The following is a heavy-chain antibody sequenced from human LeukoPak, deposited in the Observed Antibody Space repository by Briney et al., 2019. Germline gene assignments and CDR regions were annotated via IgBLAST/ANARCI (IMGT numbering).Heavy chain of an antibody. Sequence: GASVKVSCKASGYTFTNYAMNWVRQAPGQGLEWMGWINTNTGNPTYAQGFTGRFVFSLDTSVSTAYLQISSLKAEDIAVYYCARVVRGNSVYRYYFDYWGQGTLVTVSS. CDR2: INTNTGNP. J-gene: IGHJ4*02. CDR3: ARVVRGNSVYRYYFDY. D-gene: IGHD5/OR15-5a*01. V-gene: IGHV7-4-1*02. CDR1: GYTFTNYA.